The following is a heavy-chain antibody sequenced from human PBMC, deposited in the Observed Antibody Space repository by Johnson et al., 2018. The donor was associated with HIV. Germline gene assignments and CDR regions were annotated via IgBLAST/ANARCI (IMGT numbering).Heavy chain of an antibody. CDR3: AKARRAPRAFDV. J-gene: IGHJ3*01. Sequence: QVQLVESGGGVVQPGRSLRLSCAASGFTFSSYAMHWVRQAPGKGLEWVAVISYDGSNKYYADSVKGRFTISRDNSKSTLYLQMNSLRPEDTAVYYCAKARRAPRAFDVWGQGTMVTVSS. CDR1: GFTFSSYA. CDR2: ISYDGSNK. V-gene: IGHV3-30*04.